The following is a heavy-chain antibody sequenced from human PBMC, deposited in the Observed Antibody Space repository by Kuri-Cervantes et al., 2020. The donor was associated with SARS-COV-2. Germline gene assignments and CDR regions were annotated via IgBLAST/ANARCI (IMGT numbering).Heavy chain of an antibody. Sequence: GESLKISCVASGFTVSSNYMSWVRQAPGRGLEWVSVLYTGGSSHYADSVKGRFTISRDNSKNTLYLQMNSLRAEDTAAYYCAKDLLLYYNYYYGMDVWGQGTTVTVSS. J-gene: IGHJ6*02. D-gene: IGHD3-3*01. CDR1: GFTVSSNY. CDR2: LYTGGSS. V-gene: IGHV3-53*05. CDR3: AKDLLLYYNYYYGMDV.